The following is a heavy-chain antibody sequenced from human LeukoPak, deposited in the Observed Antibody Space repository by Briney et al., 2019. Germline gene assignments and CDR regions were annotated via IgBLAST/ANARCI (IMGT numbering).Heavy chain of an antibody. V-gene: IGHV3-72*01. CDR2: SRNKAQSFTI. J-gene: IGHJ4*02. CDR3: ARPPYAGSYSIDY. CDR1: GLIFNDHY. D-gene: IGHD1-26*01. Sequence: GGSLRLSCAVSGLIFNDHYIDWVRQAPGKGLEGVGRSRNKAQSFTIHYAASVKGRFTISRDDSKNSLYLQMDSLKTEDTAVYYCARPPYAGSYSIDYWGQGTLVTVSS.